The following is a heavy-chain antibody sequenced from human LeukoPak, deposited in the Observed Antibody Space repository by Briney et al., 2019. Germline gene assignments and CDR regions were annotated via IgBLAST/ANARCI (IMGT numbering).Heavy chain of an antibody. V-gene: IGHV3-13*01. CDR1: GFTFSSCD. CDR3: AKLVGATWGVDY. CDR2: IGTAGDT. D-gene: IGHD1-26*01. J-gene: IGHJ4*02. Sequence: GGSLRLSCAASGFTFSSCDMHWVRQVTGKSLEWVSAIGTAGDTYYPGSVKGRFTISRENAKNSLYLQMNSLRAEDTAVYYCAKLVGATWGVDYWGQGTLVTVSS.